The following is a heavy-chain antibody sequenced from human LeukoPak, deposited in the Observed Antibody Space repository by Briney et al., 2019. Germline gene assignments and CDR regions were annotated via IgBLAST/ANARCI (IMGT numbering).Heavy chain of an antibody. D-gene: IGHD3-22*01. Sequence: SETLSLTCTVSGGSISSSSYYWGWLRQPPGKGLEWIGSIYYSGSTYYNPSLKSRVTISVDTSKNQFSLKLSSVTAADTAVYYCARYYYDSSGYYGNDYWGQGTLVTVSS. CDR3: ARYYYDSSGYYGNDY. CDR1: GGSISSSSYY. J-gene: IGHJ4*02. V-gene: IGHV4-39*07. CDR2: IYYSGST.